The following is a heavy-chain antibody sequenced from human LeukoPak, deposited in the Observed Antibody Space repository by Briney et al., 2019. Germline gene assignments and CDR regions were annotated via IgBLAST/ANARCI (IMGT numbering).Heavy chain of an antibody. V-gene: IGHV3-53*01. CDR1: GLSVSSNF. CDR3: ASWPVGWYGEDS. Sequence: GGSLRLFCAATGLSVSSNFMSWVRQAPEKGLEWVSVIYGGGSTYYADSVKGRFTISRDTPKNTLYLQMNSLRVEDTAVYYCASWPVGWYGEDSWGQGTLVTVSS. CDR2: IYGGGST. J-gene: IGHJ4*02. D-gene: IGHD6-19*01.